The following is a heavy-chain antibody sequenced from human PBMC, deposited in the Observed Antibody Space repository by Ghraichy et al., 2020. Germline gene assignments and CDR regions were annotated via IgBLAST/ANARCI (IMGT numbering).Heavy chain of an antibody. V-gene: IGHV7-4-1*02. Sequence: ASVKVSCKASGYTLTNYALNWVRQAPGQGLEWMGWINTKTGNPTSAPGFTGRFVFSLDTSVSTAFLQISSLKAEDTALYYCARGSSVQNDYYYFYYMDVWGKGTTVTVSS. D-gene: IGHD1-1*01. CDR2: INTKTGNP. CDR1: GYTLTNYA. J-gene: IGHJ6*03. CDR3: ARGSSVQNDYYYFYYMDV.